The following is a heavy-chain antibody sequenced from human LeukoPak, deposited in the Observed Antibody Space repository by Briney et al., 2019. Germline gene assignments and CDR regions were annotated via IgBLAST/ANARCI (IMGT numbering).Heavy chain of an antibody. D-gene: IGHD3-3*01. Sequence: GGSLRLSCAASGFTFSSYAMSWVRQAPGKGLEWVSAISGSGDSTYYADSVKGRFTISRDNSKNTLYLQMNSLRAEDTAVYYCAKDSGYYDFWSGYPWGQGTPVTVSS. CDR1: GFTFSSYA. V-gene: IGHV3-23*01. J-gene: IGHJ5*02. CDR2: ISGSGDST. CDR3: AKDSGYYDFWSGYP.